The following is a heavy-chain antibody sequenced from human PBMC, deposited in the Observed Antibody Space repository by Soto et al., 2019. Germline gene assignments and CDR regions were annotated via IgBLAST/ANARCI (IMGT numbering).Heavy chain of an antibody. CDR1: GYSFTSYW. V-gene: IGHV5-10-1*01. CDR2: IDPSDSYT. Sequence: PGESLKISCKGSGYSFTSYWISWVRQMPGKGLEWMGRIDPSDSYTNYSPSFQGHVTISADKSISTAYLQWSSLKASGTAMYYCARQGVAVAGTGYFYYYYGMDVWGQGTTVTVSS. D-gene: IGHD6-19*01. J-gene: IGHJ6*02. CDR3: ARQGVAVAGTGYFYYYYGMDV.